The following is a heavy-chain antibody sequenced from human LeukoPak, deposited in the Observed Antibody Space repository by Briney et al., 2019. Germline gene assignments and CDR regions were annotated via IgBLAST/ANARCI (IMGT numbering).Heavy chain of an antibody. V-gene: IGHV1-69*13. J-gene: IGHJ5*02. Sequence: SVKVSCKASGGTFSSYAISWVRQAPGQGLEWVGGIIPIFGTANYAQKFQGRVTITADESTSTAYMELSSLRSEDTAVYYCARVTALYSTNWFDPWGQGTLVTVSS. CDR3: ARVTALYSTNWFDP. CDR1: GGTFSSYA. D-gene: IGHD4-11*01. CDR2: IIPIFGTA.